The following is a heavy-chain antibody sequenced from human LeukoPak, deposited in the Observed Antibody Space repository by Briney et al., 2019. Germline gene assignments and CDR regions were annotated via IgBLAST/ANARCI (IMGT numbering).Heavy chain of an antibody. CDR1: GFTFSSYA. D-gene: IGHD3-10*01. CDR2: IWYDGSNK. V-gene: IGHV3-33*08. Sequence: GGSLRLSCAASGFTFSSYAMSWVRQAPGKGLEWVAVIWYDGSNKYYADSVKGRFTISRDNSKNTLYLQMNSLRAEDTAVYYCARDRDYYGSGSYYYTYYYYGMDVWGQGTTVTVSS. J-gene: IGHJ6*02. CDR3: ARDRDYYGSGSYYYTYYYYGMDV.